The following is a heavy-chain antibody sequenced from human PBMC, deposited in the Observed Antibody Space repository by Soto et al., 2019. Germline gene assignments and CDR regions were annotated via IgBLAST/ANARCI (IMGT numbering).Heavy chain of an antibody. V-gene: IGHV3-33*01. CDR2: IWFDGRNK. CDR3: ARGLQNLENYHYGMDV. CDR1: GFTLSSYG. J-gene: IGHJ6*02. D-gene: IGHD5-18*01. Sequence: QVQLVESGGGVVQPGRSLRLSCAASGFTLSSYGMHWVRQAPGKGLAWVAVIWFDGRNKYYGDSVKGRFTISRDNSKNTLYLQTNSLRVEDTAVYYCARGLQNLENYHYGMDVWGQGTTVTVSS.